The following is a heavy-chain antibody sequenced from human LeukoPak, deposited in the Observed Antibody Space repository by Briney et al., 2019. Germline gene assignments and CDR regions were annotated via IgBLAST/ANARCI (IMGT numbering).Heavy chain of an antibody. CDR2: ISYDGSNK. Sequence: GRSLRLSCAASGFTFSSYAMHWVRQAPGKGLEWVAVISYDGSNKYYADSVKGRFTISRDNSKNTLYLQMNSLRAEDTAVYYCARDPFVSRSGSYPPDYWGQGTLVTVSS. J-gene: IGHJ4*02. CDR1: GFTFSSYA. CDR3: ARDPFVSRSGSYPPDY. D-gene: IGHD3-10*01. V-gene: IGHV3-30*01.